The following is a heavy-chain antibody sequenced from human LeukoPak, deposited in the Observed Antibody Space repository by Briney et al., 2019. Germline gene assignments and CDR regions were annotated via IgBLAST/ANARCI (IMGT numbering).Heavy chain of an antibody. V-gene: IGHV4-31*11. CDR1: GGSFSGYY. CDR2: IYYSGST. D-gene: IGHD5-12*01. Sequence: SETLSLTCAVYGGSFSGYYWSWIRQHPGRGLEWIGYIYYSGSTYYNPSLKSRVTISVDTSKNQFSLKLSSVTAADTAVYYCARESLLATITSDYYYYYGMDVWGQGTTVTVSS. J-gene: IGHJ6*02. CDR3: ARESLLATITSDYYYYYGMDV.